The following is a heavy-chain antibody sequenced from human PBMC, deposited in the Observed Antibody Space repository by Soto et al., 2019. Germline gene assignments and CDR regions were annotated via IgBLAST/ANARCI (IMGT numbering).Heavy chain of an antibody. V-gene: IGHV3-9*01. Sequence: GGSLRLSCAASGFTFDDYAMHWVRQAPGKGLEWVSGISWNSGSIGYADSVKGRFTISRDNAKNSLYLQMNSLRAEDTALYYCAKWSARDYHDAFDIWGQGTMVTVSS. CDR2: ISWNSGSI. J-gene: IGHJ3*02. D-gene: IGHD4-17*01. CDR1: GFTFDDYA. CDR3: AKWSARDYHDAFDI.